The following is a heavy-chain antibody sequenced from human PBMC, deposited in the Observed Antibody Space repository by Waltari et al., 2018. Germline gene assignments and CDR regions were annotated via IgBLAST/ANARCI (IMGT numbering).Heavy chain of an antibody. V-gene: IGHV1-58*01. CDR3: AAPTLGYCSSTSCGVYYMDV. J-gene: IGHJ6*03. CDR1: GFTFTSSA. CDR2: IVVGGGNT. D-gene: IGHD2-2*01. Sequence: QMQLVQSGPEVKKPGTSVKVSCKASGFTFTSSAVQWVRPARGQRLEWIGWIVVGGGNTNYEQKFQERVTITRDMSTSTAYMELSSLRSEDTAVYYCAAPTLGYCSSTSCGVYYMDVWGKGTTVTVSS.